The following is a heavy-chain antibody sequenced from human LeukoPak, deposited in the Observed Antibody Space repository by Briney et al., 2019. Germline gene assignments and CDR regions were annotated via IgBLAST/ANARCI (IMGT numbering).Heavy chain of an antibody. J-gene: IGHJ4*02. Sequence: GGSLRLSCAASGFTFSIYTMNWVRQAPGKGLEWVSSISSRSSYIYYADSVKGRFTISRDNAKNSLYLQMNSLRAEDTAVYYCAREKSGHFDYWGQGTLVTVSS. CDR3: AREKSGHFDY. CDR1: GFTFSIYT. D-gene: IGHD3-10*01. CDR2: ISSRSSYI. V-gene: IGHV3-21*01.